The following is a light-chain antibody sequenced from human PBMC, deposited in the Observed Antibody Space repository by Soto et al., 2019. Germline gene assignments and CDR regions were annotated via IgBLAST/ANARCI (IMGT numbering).Light chain of an antibody. CDR1: QSISSY. CDR3: EQSYNTPRT. Sequence: IQMTQSPSSLSASVRDPVTITCRARQSISSYLNWYQQKSGKAPKLLIYAATTLQSGVPSRVSGSGSGTDFNLTISSLQPAALETYYCEQSYNTPRTFGQATKLDFK. V-gene: IGKV1-39*01. J-gene: IGKJ2*01. CDR2: AAT.